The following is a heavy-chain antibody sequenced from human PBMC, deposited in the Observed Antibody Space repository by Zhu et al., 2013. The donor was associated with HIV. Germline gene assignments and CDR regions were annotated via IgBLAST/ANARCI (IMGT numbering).Heavy chain of an antibody. J-gene: IGHJ4*02. Sequence: QVQLQESGPGLVKPSETLSLTCTVSGGSISNYYWNWIRQPPGKGLEWIGSIYHSGSTYYNLSLKSRVIISVETSKSQFSLRLSSVTAADTAVYYCTRGRSLSTFGYWGRGTLGHRLL. CDR2: IYHSGST. CDR3: TRGRSLSTFGY. CDR1: GGSISNYY. V-gene: IGHV4-38-2*02. D-gene: IGHD3-10*01.